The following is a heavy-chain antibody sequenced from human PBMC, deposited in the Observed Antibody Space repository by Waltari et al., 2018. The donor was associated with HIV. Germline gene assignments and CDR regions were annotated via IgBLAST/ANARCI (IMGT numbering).Heavy chain of an antibody. CDR2: ISWNSDTI. V-gene: IGHV3-9*01. Sequence: EVQLVESVGGLVQPGGSLRLSCAASGFKFDDYAMPWVRQAPGKGLEWVSGISWNSDTIGYADSVEGRFTISRDNAKNSLSLQMNSLRAEDTALYYCAKVAMTAVTSYAIDIWGQGTMVTVSS. CDR1: GFKFDDYA. J-gene: IGHJ3*02. D-gene: IGHD4-17*01. CDR3: AKVAMTAVTSYAIDI.